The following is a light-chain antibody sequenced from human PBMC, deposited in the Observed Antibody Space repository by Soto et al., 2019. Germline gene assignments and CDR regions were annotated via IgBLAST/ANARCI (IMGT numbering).Light chain of an antibody. CDR1: QSISSW. V-gene: IGKV1-5*01. CDR3: QQYNSYLT. Sequence: DIQMTQSPSTLSASVGDRVTITCRASQSISSWLAWYQQKPGKAPKLLIYDASSLESGVTSRFSGSGSGTEFTLTISSLQPDDFATYYCQQYNSYLTFGQGTKVEIK. J-gene: IGKJ1*01. CDR2: DAS.